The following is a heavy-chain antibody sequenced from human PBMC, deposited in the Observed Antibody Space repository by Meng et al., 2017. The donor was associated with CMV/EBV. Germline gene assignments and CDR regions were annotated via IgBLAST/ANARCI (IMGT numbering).Heavy chain of an antibody. CDR3: ARVHFGDYGMDY. CDR2: IYSGGST. Sequence: GGSLRLSCAASGFTVSSNYMSWVRQAPGKGLEWVSVIYSGGSTYYADSVKGRFIISRDNSKNTLYLQMNSLRAEDTAVYYCARVHFGDYGMDYWGQGTLVTVSS. V-gene: IGHV3-66*02. CDR1: GFTVSSNY. J-gene: IGHJ4*02. D-gene: IGHD4-17*01.